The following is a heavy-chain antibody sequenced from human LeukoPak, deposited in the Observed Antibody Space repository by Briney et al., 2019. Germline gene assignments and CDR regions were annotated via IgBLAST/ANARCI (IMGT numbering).Heavy chain of an antibody. CDR3: ARVRGVPTYFDX. Sequence: PSETLSLTCAVSVGSFSGYYWSWIRQPPGKGPEWIGEINHSGSTNYNPSLKSRVTISVDTSKNQFSLKLSSVTAADTAVYYCARVRGVPTYFDXWGQGTLVT. V-gene: IGHV4-34*01. J-gene: IGHJ4*02. CDR1: VGSFSGYY. D-gene: IGHD3-10*01. CDR2: INHSGST.